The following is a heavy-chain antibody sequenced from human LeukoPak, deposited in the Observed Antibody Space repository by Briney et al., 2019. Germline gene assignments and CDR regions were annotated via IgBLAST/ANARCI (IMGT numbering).Heavy chain of an antibody. CDR2: ISYGGNT. Sequence: PSETLSLTCAVSGDSISSGGYWWSWIRQHPGKGPEWIGYISYGGNTYYNPSLKSRVTMSVDTSKNLFSLKVSSVTAADTAVYYCARGRSSYYGMDVWGQGTTVTVSS. D-gene: IGHD1-26*01. CDR3: ARGRSSYYGMDV. CDR1: GDSISSGGYW. V-gene: IGHV4-31*11. J-gene: IGHJ6*02.